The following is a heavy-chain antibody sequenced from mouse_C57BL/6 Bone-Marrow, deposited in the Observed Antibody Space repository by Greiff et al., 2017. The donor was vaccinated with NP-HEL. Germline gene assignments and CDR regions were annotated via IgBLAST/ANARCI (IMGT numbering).Heavy chain of an antibody. Sequence: EVKVVESGGGLVQPGGSLTLSCAASGFTFSDYYMYWVRQTPEKRLEWVAYISNGGGSTYYPDTVKGRFTISRDNAKNTLYLQMSRLQYEHTVLSYGARLEITTIVAAPYYYAMDYWGQGTSVTVSS. D-gene: IGHD1-1*01. CDR2: ISNGGGST. J-gene: IGHJ4*01. CDR1: GFTFSDYY. V-gene: IGHV5-12*01. CDR3: ARLEITTIVAAPYYYAMDY.